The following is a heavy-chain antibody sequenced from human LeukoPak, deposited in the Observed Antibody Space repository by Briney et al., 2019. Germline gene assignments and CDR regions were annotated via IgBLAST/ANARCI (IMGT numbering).Heavy chain of an antibody. J-gene: IGHJ4*02. CDR3: AKDLRYSGSYLFDC. Sequence: GGSLGSPWQPLGSSFVVLAFTWAGKPQGKGWGWASGIGWNSASIDYADSVKGRFTISRDNAKNSLYLQMNSLRDEDTALYYCAKDLRYSGSYLFDCWGQGTLVTVSS. D-gene: IGHD1-26*01. CDR2: IGWNSASI. V-gene: IGHV3-9*01. CDR1: GSSFVVLA.